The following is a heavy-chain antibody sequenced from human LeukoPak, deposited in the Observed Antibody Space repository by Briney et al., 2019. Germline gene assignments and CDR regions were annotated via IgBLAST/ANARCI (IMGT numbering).Heavy chain of an antibody. CDR2: IYHSGST. J-gene: IGHJ4*02. V-gene: IGHV4-4*02. Sequence: SGTLSLTCAVSGGSISSSNWWSWVRQPPGKGLEWIGEIYHSGSTNYNPSLKSRVTISVDESKNQFSLKLSSVTAADTAVYYCARGSIAAGWYYFDYWGQGTLVTVSS. D-gene: IGHD6-13*01. CDR1: GGSISSSNW. CDR3: ARGSIAAGWYYFDY.